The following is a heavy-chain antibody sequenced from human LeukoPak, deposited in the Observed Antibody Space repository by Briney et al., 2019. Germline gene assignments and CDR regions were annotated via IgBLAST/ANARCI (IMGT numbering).Heavy chain of an antibody. CDR1: GYTFTSYG. V-gene: IGHV1-18*01. CDR3: ARFWSGYYNDAFDI. D-gene: IGHD3-3*01. CDR2: ISAYNGNT. J-gene: IGHJ3*02. Sequence: ASVKVSCKASGYTFTSYGISWVRQAPGQGLEWMGWISAYNGNTNYAQKLQGRVTMTTDTSTSTAYMELRSLRSDDTAVYYCARFWSGYYNDAFDIWGQGTMVTVSS.